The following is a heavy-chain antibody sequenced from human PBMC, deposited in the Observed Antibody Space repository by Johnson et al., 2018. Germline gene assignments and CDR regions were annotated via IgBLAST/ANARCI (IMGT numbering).Heavy chain of an antibody. CDR2: ISYDGSNK. CDR1: GFIFSRYA. V-gene: IGHV3-30*04. Sequence: QVQLVQSGGGVVQPGRSLRLSCAVSGFIFSRYAMNWVRQAPGTGLEWVAVISYDGSNKYYADSVKGRFTVSRDDSRNTLYLQMNSLSAEDTAVYYCAGETGYSYGWNDAFDSWGQGTMVTVSS. J-gene: IGHJ3*02. CDR3: AGETGYSYGWNDAFDS. D-gene: IGHD5-18*01.